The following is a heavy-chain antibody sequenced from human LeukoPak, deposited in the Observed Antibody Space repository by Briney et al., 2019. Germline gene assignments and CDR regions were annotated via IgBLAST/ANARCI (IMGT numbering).Heavy chain of an antibody. CDR3: AREEYSSSSVDY. CDR1: GFTFSDYY. CDR2: ISSSGSTI. D-gene: IGHD6-6*01. J-gene: IGHJ4*02. Sequence: PGGSLRLSCAASGFTFSDYYMSWIRQAPGKGLEWVSYISSSGSTIYNADSVKGRFTISRDNAKNSLYLQMNSLRAEDTAVYYCAREEYSSSSVDYWGQGTLVTVSS. V-gene: IGHV3-11*01.